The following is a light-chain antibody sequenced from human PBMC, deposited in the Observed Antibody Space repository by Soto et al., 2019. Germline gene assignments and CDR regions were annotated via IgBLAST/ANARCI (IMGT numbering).Light chain of an antibody. CDR2: GAS. J-gene: IGKJ1*01. CDR1: QSVSSSY. CDR3: QQHGTSPPVR. V-gene: IGKV3-20*01. Sequence: EIVLTQSPGTLSLSPGERATLSCRASQSVSSSYLAWYQQKPGQAPRLLIYGASSRATGIPDRFSGSGSGTAFPLTISRQEPDALGVSYCQQHGTSPPVRFGKGTKVEIK.